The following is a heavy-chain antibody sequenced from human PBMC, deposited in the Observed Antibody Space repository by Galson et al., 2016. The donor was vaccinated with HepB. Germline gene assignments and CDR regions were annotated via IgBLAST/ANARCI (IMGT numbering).Heavy chain of an antibody. J-gene: IGHJ6*04. CDR1: GFSVDDRA. CDR3: VKDTTEGYYGMDV. CDR2: ISWNGDNT. Sequence: SLRLSCAASGFSVDDRAMHWVRQAPGKGLEWVSGISWNGDNTVYADSVKGRFTISRDNAKNSLYLDMSSLRAEDTALYYCVKDTTEGYYGMDVWGKGTTVTVSS. V-gene: IGHV3-9*01.